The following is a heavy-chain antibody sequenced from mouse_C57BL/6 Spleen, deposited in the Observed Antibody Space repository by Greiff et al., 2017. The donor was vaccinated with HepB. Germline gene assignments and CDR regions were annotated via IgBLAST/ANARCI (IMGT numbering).Heavy chain of an antibody. CDR3: ARHDYDPFAY. D-gene: IGHD2-4*01. V-gene: IGHV1-64*01. Sequence: QVQLQQPGAELVKPGASVKLSCKASGYTFTSYWMHWVKQRPGQGLEWIGMIHPNSGSTNYNEKFKSKATLTVDKSASTAYMQLSSLTSEDSAVYYCARHDYDPFAYWGQGTLVTVSA. J-gene: IGHJ3*01. CDR2: IHPNSGST. CDR1: GYTFTSYW.